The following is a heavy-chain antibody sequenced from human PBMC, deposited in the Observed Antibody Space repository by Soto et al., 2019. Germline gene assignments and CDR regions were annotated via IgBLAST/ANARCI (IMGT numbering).Heavy chain of an antibody. J-gene: IGHJ6*02. CDR1: TSTFTRYW. Sequence: PGGSLRLSCAASTSTFTRYWMSWVRQAPGKGLEWVANINQDGSERYYVDSVEGRFTISRDNAKNSLYLQMNSLRAEDTAVYYCARDRNGNYYYGMDVWGQGTTVTVSS. CDR2: INQDGSER. V-gene: IGHV3-7*05. D-gene: IGHD1-1*01. CDR3: ARDRNGNYYYGMDV.